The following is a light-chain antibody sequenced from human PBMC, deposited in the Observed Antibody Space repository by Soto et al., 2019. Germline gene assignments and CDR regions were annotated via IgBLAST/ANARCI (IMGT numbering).Light chain of an antibody. CDR2: AAS. CDR3: QQAHSFPLA. CDR1: QDISSW. V-gene: IGKV1-12*01. J-gene: IGKJ4*01. Sequence: DIQMTQSPSSVSAFVGDRITITCRASQDISSWLACYQQQPGKPPKVLIYAASRVQSGVPSRFGGSGSGTDFTLTISSLQPEDFATYDCQQAHSFPLAFGGGTKVEIK.